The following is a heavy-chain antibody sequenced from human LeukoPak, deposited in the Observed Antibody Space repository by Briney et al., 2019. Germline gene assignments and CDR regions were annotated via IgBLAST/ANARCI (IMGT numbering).Heavy chain of an antibody. V-gene: IGHV7-4-1*02. CDR1: GYTFTSYA. D-gene: IGHD6-13*01. CDR3: ARVERKVAAADPPDY. CDR2: INTNIVNP. J-gene: IGHJ4*02. Sequence: ASVKVSCKASGYTFTSYAMNWVRQAPGEGLEWVGWINTNIVNPTYAQGFTGRFVFSLDTSVSTAYLHISSLKAEDTAVYYCARVERKVAAADPPDYWGQGTLVPVSS.